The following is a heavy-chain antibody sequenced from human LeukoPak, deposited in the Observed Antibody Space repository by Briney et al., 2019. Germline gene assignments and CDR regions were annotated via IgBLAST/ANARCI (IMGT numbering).Heavy chain of an antibody. V-gene: IGHV4-30-2*01. CDR2: IYHSGST. D-gene: IGHD3-10*01. CDR3: ARGHGALDAFDI. Sequence: SQTLSLTCTVSGGSISSGGYSWSWIRQPPGKGLEWIGYIYHSGSTYYNPSLKSRVTISVDRSKNQFSLKLSSVTAADTAVYYCARGHGALDAFDIWGQGTMVTVSS. J-gene: IGHJ3*02. CDR1: GGSISSGGYS.